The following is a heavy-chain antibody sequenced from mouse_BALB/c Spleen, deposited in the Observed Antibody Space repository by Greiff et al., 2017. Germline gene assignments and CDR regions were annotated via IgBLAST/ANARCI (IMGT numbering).Heavy chain of an antibody. D-gene: IGHD2-4*01. V-gene: IGHV1-7*01. CDR2: INPSTGYT. CDR1: GYTFTSYW. CDR3: ARETMITNFDY. Sequence: QVQLQQSGAELAKPGASVKMSCKASGYTFTSYWMHWVKQRPGQGLEWIGYINPSTGYTEYNQKFKDKATLTADKSSSTAYMQLSSLTSEDSAVYYCARETMITNFDYWGQGTTLTVSS. J-gene: IGHJ2*01.